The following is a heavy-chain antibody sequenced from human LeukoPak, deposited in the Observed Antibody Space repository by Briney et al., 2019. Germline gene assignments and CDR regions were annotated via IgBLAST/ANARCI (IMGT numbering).Heavy chain of an antibody. J-gene: IGHJ4*02. CDR3: GSGRQDY. CDR2: ISYDGSNK. Sequence: PGGSLRLSCAASGFTFSSYGMHWVRQAPGKGLEWVAVISYDGSNKYYADSVKGRFTISRDNSKNTLYLQMNSLRAEDTAVYYCGSGRQDYWGQGTLVTVSS. CDR1: GFTFSSYG. D-gene: IGHD3-10*01. V-gene: IGHV3-30*03.